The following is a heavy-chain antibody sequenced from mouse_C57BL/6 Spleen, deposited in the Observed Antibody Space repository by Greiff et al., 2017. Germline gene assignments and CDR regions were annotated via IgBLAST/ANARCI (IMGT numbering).Heavy chain of an antibody. CDR2: IYPGGGYT. CDR3: ARGRAQAKYYFDY. V-gene: IGHV1-63*01. CDR1: GYTFTNYW. D-gene: IGHD3-2*02. Sequence: VQLQESGAELVRPGTSVKMSCKASGYTFTNYWIGWAKQRPGHGLEWIGDIYPGGGYTNYTEKFKGKATLTADKSSSTAYMQFSSLTSEDSAIYYCARGRAQAKYYFDYWGQGTTLTVSS. J-gene: IGHJ2*01.